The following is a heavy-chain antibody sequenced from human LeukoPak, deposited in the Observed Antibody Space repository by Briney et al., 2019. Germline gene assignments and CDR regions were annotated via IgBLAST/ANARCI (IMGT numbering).Heavy chain of an antibody. CDR1: GFTFRSYW. J-gene: IGHJ6*03. V-gene: IGHV3-7*01. D-gene: IGHD5-12*01. CDR2: IKQDGSEK. Sequence: GGSLRLSCAASGFTFRSYWMSWVRQAPGKGLEWVANIKQDGSEKYYVDSVKGRFTISRDNAKNSLYLQMNSLRAEDTAVYYCARSASGYDWGYYYYYYYMDVWGKGTTVTVSS. CDR3: ARSASGYDWGYYYYYYYMDV.